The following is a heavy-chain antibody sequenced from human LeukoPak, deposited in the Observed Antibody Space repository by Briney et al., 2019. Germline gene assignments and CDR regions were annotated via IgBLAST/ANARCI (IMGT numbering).Heavy chain of an antibody. CDR1: GFTFRSYS. D-gene: IGHD3-3*01. J-gene: IGHJ4*02. CDR2: ISSSSDYR. CDR3: ARAVYDFWSGYYPIFDY. V-gene: IGHV3-21*01. Sequence: GGSLRLSCAASGFTFRSYSMNWVRQAPGKGLEWVSYISSSSDYRYYADSVKGRFTISRDNAKNSLYLQMSSLRDEDTAVYYCARAVYDFWSGYYPIFDYWGQGTLVTVSS.